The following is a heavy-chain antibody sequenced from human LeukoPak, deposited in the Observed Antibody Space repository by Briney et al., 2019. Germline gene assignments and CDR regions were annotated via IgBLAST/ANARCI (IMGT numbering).Heavy chain of an antibody. CDR2: ISYSGST. CDR3: AREPQSSGYHGWFDT. Sequence: SETLSLTCTVSGGSVSSVSYYWNWIRQPPGKELEWIAYISYSGSTNYNPSLKSRVTTSVDTSKNQFSLKLSYVTAADTAVYYCAREPQSSGYHGWFDTGGQGTLVTVSS. D-gene: IGHD3-22*01. V-gene: IGHV4-61*01. J-gene: IGHJ5*02. CDR1: GGSVSSVSYY.